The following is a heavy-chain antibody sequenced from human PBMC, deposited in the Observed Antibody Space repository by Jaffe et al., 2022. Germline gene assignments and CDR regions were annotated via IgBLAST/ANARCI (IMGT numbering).Heavy chain of an antibody. CDR2: IYPGDSDT. Sequence: EVQLVQSGAEVKKPGESLKISCKGSGYSFTSYWIGWVRQMPGKGLEWMGIIYPGDSDTRYSPSFQGQVTISADKSISTAYLQWSSLKASDTAMYYCVRHKGIVVVPAAMGMFYFDYWGQGTLVTVSS. D-gene: IGHD2-2*01. CDR1: GYSFTSYW. V-gene: IGHV5-51*01. J-gene: IGHJ4*02. CDR3: VRHKGIVVVPAAMGMFYFDY.